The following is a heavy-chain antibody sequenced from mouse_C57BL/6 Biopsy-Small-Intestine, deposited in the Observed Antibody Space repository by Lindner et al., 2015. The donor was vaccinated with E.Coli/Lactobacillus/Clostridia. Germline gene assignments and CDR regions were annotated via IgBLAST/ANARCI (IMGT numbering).Heavy chain of an antibody. CDR1: GYTFTSYD. D-gene: IGHD5-1*01. J-gene: IGHJ4*01. CDR3: AREYGAMDY. Sequence: VQLQESGPELVKPGASVKLSCKASGYTFTSYDINWVKQRPGKGLEWIGQIYPGDGDTNYIGNFTGRATLTADKSSTTAYMQLSSLTSEDSAVYFCAREYGAMDYWGQGTSVTVSS. V-gene: IGHV1-80*01. CDR2: IYPGDGDT.